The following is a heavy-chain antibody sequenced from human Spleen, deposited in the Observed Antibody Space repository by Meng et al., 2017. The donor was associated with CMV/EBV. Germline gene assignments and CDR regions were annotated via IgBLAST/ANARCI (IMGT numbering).Heavy chain of an antibody. D-gene: IGHD5-18*01. CDR3: ARDHWDGGGYSYGYVY. CDR2: IHSDGSST. CDR1: GFIFSNYW. V-gene: IGHV3-74*01. Sequence: GGSLRLSCAASGFIFSNYWMHWVRQAPGKGLVWVSRIHSDGSSTSYADSVKGRFTISRDNAKNSLYLQMNSLRAEDTAVYYCARDHWDGGGYSYGYVYWGQGTLVTVSS. J-gene: IGHJ4*02.